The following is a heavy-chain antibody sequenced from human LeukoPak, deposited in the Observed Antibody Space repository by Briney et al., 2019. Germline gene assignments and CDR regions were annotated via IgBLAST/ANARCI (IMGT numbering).Heavy chain of an antibody. CDR3: ARNNYGGHDAFDI. CDR1: GYTFTSYA. Sequence: ASVKVSCKASGYTFTSYAMHWVRQAPGQRLEWMGWINAGNGNTKYSQKFQGRVTMTRDTSISTAYMELSSLRSEDTAVFYCARNNYGGHDAFDIWGQGTLVTVSS. J-gene: IGHJ3*02. CDR2: INAGNGNT. D-gene: IGHD4-11*01. V-gene: IGHV1-3*01.